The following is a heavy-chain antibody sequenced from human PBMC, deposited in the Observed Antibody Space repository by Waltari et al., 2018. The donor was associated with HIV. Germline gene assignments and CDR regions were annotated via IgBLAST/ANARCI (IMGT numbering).Heavy chain of an antibody. CDR1: GFTFTDAW. CDR3: TTIGGGITDY. D-gene: IGHD2-15*01. Sequence: EVQLVESGGGLVKPGGSLRLSCAASGFTFTDAWVSWVRQAPGRGLGWVGSMKSHNDGGTTHLGGSMKDRFNISRDDSRNMVFLQMNSLKTDDTVVYYCTTIGGGITDYWGQGTLVTVSS. J-gene: IGHJ4*02. CDR2: MKSHNDGGTT. V-gene: IGHV3-15*01.